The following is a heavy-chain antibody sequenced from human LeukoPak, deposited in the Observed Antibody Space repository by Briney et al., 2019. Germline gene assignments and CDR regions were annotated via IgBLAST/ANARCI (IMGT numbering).Heavy chain of an antibody. CDR1: GFTFTDYW. D-gene: IGHD6-13*01. CDR3: ATSRAAAGCD. J-gene: IGHJ4*02. V-gene: IGHV3-7*03. CDR2: IGQDGSNK. Sequence: PGGSLRLSCEASGFTFTDYWMSWVRQAPGKGLEWVANIGQDGSNKFYVASVKGRFSISRDNAKNSVFLQMNNLRVEDTAIYYCATSRAAAGCDWGQGTLVTVSS.